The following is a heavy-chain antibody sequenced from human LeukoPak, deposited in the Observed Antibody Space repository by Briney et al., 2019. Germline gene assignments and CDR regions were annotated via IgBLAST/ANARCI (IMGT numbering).Heavy chain of an antibody. CDR1: GFTFSDYY. J-gene: IGHJ5*02. V-gene: IGHV3-11*04. Sequence: GGSLRLSCAASGFTFSDYYMSRIRQAPGKGLEWVSYISAIDSTTYYADSVKGRFTISRDNAKNSLYLQMNSLRVEDTAVYHCARGLASSNWPHWFDPWGQGTLVSVSS. CDR2: ISAIDSTT. D-gene: IGHD6-13*01. CDR3: ARGLASSNWPHWFDP.